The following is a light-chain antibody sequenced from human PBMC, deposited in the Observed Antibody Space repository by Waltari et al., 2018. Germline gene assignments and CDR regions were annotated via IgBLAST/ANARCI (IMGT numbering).Light chain of an antibody. CDR3: QQYADPPLT. CDR2: DVS. Sequence: ENVLTQSPGTLSLSPGERVTLSCRASHIVARNYLGGFQQKSGQAPRLLIYDVSIRATGVPDRFSGSGSGTDFTLTIDRLEPEDFAVYYCQQYADPPLTFGGGSRVEI. J-gene: IGKJ4*01. V-gene: IGKV3-20*01. CDR1: HIVARNY.